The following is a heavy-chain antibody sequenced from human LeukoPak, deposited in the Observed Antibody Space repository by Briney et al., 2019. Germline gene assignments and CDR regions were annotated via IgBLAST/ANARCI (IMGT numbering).Heavy chain of an antibody. CDR3: AKGVWGSYRPLDY. Sequence: PGGFLGPFCEASGLGIDDYALHWARQATGKGLEWVSGISWNSGSIGYAASVKGRFTTSRDTAKNSLYLQMNSLRAEDTALYYRAKGVWGSYRPLDYWGQGTLVTVSS. V-gene: IGHV3-9*01. CDR2: ISWNSGSI. J-gene: IGHJ4*02. CDR1: GLGIDDYA. D-gene: IGHD3-16*02.